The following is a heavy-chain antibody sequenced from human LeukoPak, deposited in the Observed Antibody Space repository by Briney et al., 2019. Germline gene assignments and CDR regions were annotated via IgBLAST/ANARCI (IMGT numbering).Heavy chain of an antibody. V-gene: IGHV1-2*06. CDR2: INPNSGGT. J-gene: IGHJ4*02. Sequence: ASVKVSCKASGYTFTGYYMHCVRHALGQGLEWVGRINPNSGGTNYAQKFQGRVTMTRETSISTAYMELSRLRSDDTAVYYCARSNIWLPFDFWGQGTLVTVS. CDR1: GYTFTGYY. CDR3: ARSNIWLPFDF. D-gene: IGHD5-12*01.